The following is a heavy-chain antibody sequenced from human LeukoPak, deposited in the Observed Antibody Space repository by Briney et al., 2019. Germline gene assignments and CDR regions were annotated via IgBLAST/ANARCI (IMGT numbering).Heavy chain of an antibody. V-gene: IGHV4-39*07. CDR1: GASISSSAYC. Sequence: PSEALSLTCSVSGASISSSAYCWGWIRQPPGKGLEWIGSIYYSGSTYYNPSLKSRVTISVDTSKNQFSLKLSSVTAADTAVYYCARAIAAYSNRFDPWGQGTLVTVSS. J-gene: IGHJ5*02. D-gene: IGHD4-11*01. CDR3: ARAIAAYSNRFDP. CDR2: IYYSGST.